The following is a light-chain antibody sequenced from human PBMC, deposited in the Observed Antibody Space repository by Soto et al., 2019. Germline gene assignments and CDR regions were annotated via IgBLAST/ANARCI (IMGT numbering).Light chain of an antibody. CDR2: DAS. CDR3: QQYHYWWT. J-gene: IGKJ1*01. Sequence: DIQMTQSPSTLSASVGDRGTITCRASQSISSWLAWYQQKPGKAPKLLIYDASSLESGVPSRFSGSGSGTEFTLTISSLQSEDFAVYYCQQYHYWWTFGQGTKVDIK. CDR1: QSISSW. V-gene: IGKV1-5*01.